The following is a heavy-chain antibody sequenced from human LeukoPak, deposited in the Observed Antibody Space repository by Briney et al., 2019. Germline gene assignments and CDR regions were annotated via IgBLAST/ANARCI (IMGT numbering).Heavy chain of an antibody. V-gene: IGHV4-34*01. CDR2: INHSGST. Sequence: SETLSLTCTVSGGSISSYYWSWIRQPPGKGLEWIGEINHSGSTNYNPSLKSRVTISVDTSKNQFSLKLSSVTAADTAVYYCARVRSSDWYSSSWYTGRWFDPWGQGTLVTVSS. CDR3: ARVRSSDWYSSSWYTGRWFDP. CDR1: GGSISSYY. D-gene: IGHD6-13*01. J-gene: IGHJ5*02.